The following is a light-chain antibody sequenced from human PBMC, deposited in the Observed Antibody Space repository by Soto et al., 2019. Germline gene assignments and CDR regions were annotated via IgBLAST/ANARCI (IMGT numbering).Light chain of an antibody. V-gene: IGLV2-14*01. Sequence: QSVLTQPASVSGSPGQSITISCTGISSDGDDYKDVSWYQQHPGKAPKLMIYEVTYRPSGVSNRFSGSKSGNTASLTISGLQAEDEADYYCSSYTSSSTFFGTGTKVTVL. J-gene: IGLJ1*01. CDR1: SSDGDDYKD. CDR2: EVT. CDR3: SSYTSSSTF.